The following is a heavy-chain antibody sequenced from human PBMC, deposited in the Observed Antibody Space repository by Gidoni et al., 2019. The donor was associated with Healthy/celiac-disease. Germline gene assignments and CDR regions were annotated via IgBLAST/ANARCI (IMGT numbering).Heavy chain of an antibody. D-gene: IGHD2-2*01. J-gene: IGHJ3*02. V-gene: IGHV3-23*01. CDR1: GFTFSTYA. CDR2: ISGSGGST. Sequence: EVQLLESGGGLVQPGGSLRLSCAASGFTFSTYAMSWVRQAPGKGLEWVSAISGSGGSTYYADSVKGRFTISRDNSKNTLYLQMNSLRAEDTAVYYCAKRACSSTSCYHADAFDIWGQGTMVTVSS. CDR3: AKRACSSTSCYHADAFDI.